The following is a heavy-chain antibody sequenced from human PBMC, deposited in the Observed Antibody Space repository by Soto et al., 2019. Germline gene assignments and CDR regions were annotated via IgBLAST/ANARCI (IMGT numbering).Heavy chain of an antibody. CDR2: IHHSGST. V-gene: IGHV4-4*02. J-gene: IGHJ6*02. CDR3: VRITYYVSSGYYGMDV. D-gene: IGHD3-22*01. CDR1: GGSISSSNW. Sequence: QMQLQESGPGLVKPSGTLSLTCAVSGGSISSSNWWSWVRQTPGKGLEWIGEIHHSGSTNYNPSLKSRVTISVDKSKNQFSLKLSSVTAADTAVYYCVRITYYVSSGYYGMDVWGQGTTVTVSS.